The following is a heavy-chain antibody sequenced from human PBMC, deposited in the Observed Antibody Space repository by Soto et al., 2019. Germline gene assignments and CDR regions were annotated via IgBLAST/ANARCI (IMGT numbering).Heavy chain of an antibody. Sequence: PVGSLRLSCAASGFTFSSYGMHWVRQAPGKGLEWVAVIWYDGSNKYYADSVKGRFTISRDNSKNTLYLQMNSLRAEDTAVYYCARGREAYDAFDIWGQGTMVTVS. J-gene: IGHJ3*02. CDR1: GFTFSSYG. V-gene: IGHV3-33*01. CDR2: IWYDGSNK. CDR3: ARGREAYDAFDI.